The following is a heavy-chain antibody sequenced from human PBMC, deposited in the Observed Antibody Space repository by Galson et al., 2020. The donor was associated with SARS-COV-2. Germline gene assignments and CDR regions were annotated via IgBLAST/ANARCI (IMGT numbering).Heavy chain of an antibody. V-gene: IGHV3-33*01. CDR3: ARDGGRYYYMDV. J-gene: IGHJ6*03. CDR1: GFTFSGYG. Sequence: GGSLRLSCAASGFTFSGYGIHWVRQAPGKGLEWVAVIWYYGSNKYYADSVKGRFTISRDNSKNTLYLQMNSLRAEDTALYYCARDGGRYYYMDVWGSGTTVTISS. CDR2: IWYYGSNK. D-gene: IGHD1-26*01.